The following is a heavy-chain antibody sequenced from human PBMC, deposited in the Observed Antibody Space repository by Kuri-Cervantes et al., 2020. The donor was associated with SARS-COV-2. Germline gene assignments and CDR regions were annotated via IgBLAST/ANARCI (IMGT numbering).Heavy chain of an antibody. CDR3: ARNPRAYGRFDP. CDR1: RFTFSSYS. CDR2: ISSSSSYI. V-gene: IGHV3-21*01. D-gene: IGHD2-21*01. J-gene: IGHJ5*02. Sequence: LSLTCAASRFTFSSYSMNWVRQPPGKGLEWVSTISSSSSYIYYADSVRGRITITRDNAKNSLYQQMNSLRAEDTAVYYCARNPRAYGRFDPWGQGTLVTVSS.